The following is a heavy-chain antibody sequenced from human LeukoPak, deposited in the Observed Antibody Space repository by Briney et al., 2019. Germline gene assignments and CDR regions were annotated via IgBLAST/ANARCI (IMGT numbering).Heavy chain of an antibody. D-gene: IGHD3-10*01. V-gene: IGHV3-49*04. CDR2: IRSKAYGGTS. J-gene: IGHJ4*02. CDR1: GFSLCDYG. Sequence: SGRSLRLSCTASGFSLCDYGMSWVRQAPGKGLEWIGFIRSKAYGGTSEYAASVKGRFTISRDDSKSIAYLQMNSLKTEDTAVYYCTSTRCASGGEFDYWGQGTLVTVSS. CDR3: TSTRCASGGEFDY.